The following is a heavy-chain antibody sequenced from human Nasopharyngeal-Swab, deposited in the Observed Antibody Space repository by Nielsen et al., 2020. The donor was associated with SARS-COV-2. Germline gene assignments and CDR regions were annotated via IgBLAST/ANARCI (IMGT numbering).Heavy chain of an antibody. CDR1: GFTFSSYS. J-gene: IGHJ4*02. D-gene: IGHD1-26*01. Sequence: GGSLRLSCAASGFTFSSYSMNWVRQAPGKGLEWVSYISSSSSTIYYADSVKGRFTISRDNAKNSLYLQMNSLRAEDTAVYYCARDHPVGATTVFDYWGQGTLVTVSS. V-gene: IGHV3-48*04. CDR2: ISSSSSTI. CDR3: ARDHPVGATTVFDY.